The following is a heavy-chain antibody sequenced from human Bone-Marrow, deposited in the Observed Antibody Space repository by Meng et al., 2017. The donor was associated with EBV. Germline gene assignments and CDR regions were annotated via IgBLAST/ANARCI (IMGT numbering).Heavy chain of an antibody. CDR1: GGSFSGYY. Sequence: QVQLQQWGEGLLKPSETLSLTCAVYGGSFSGYYWSWIRQPPGKGLEWIGEINHSGSTNYNPSLKSRVTISVDTSKNQFSLKLSSVTAADTAVYYCVRGKRWVRNWFDPWGQGTLVTVSS. D-gene: IGHD4-23*01. V-gene: IGHV4-34*01. CDR2: INHSGST. CDR3: VRGKRWVRNWFDP. J-gene: IGHJ5*02.